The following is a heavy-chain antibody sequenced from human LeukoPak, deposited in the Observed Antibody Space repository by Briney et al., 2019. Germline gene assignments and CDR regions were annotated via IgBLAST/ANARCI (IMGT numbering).Heavy chain of an antibody. J-gene: IGHJ4*02. CDR3: ARVRGVHDYYGSGSYTDY. Sequence: ASVKVSCKASGYTFTGYYMHWVRQAPRQGLEWMGWINPNSGGTNYAQRFQGRVTMTRDTSISTAYMELSRLRSDDTAVYYCARVRGVHDYYGSGSYTDYWGQGTLVTVSS. D-gene: IGHD3-10*01. CDR2: INPNSGGT. CDR1: GYTFTGYY. V-gene: IGHV1-2*02.